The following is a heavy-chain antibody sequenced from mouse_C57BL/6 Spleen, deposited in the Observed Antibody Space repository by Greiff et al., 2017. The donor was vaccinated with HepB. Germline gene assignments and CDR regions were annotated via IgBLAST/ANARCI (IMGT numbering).Heavy chain of an antibody. Sequence: EVKVVESGPGMVKPSQSLSLTCTVTGYSITSGYDWHWIRHFPGNKLEWMGYISYSGSTNYNPSLKSRISITHDTSKNHFFLKLNSVTTEDTATYYCASSGTADYFDYWGQGTTLTVSS. CDR3: ASSGTADYFDY. CDR2: ISYSGST. CDR1: GYSITSGYD. D-gene: IGHD4-1*01. V-gene: IGHV3-1*01. J-gene: IGHJ2*01.